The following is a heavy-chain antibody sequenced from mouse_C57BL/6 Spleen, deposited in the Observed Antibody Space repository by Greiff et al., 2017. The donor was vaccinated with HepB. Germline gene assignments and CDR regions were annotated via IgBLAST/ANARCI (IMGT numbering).Heavy chain of an antibody. Sequence: EVQLQQSGPELVKPGASVKISCKASGYTFTDYYMNWVKQSHGKSLEWIGDINPNNGGTSYNQKFKGKATLTVDKSSSTAYMELRSLTSEDSAVYYCARERGYSNYGEDYAMDYWGQGTSVTVSS. D-gene: IGHD2-5*01. CDR1: GYTFTDYY. CDR2: INPNNGGT. V-gene: IGHV1-26*01. CDR3: ARERGYSNYGEDYAMDY. J-gene: IGHJ4*01.